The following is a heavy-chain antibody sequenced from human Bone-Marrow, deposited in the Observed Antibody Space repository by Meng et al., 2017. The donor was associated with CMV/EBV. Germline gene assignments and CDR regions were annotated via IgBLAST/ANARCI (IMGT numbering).Heavy chain of an antibody. CDR1: GFTFDDYA. D-gene: IGHD2-2*01. Sequence: GGSLRLSCAASGFTFDDYAMHWVRQAPGKGLEWVSGISWNSGSIGYADSVKGRFTISRDTAKNSLYLQMNSLRAEDTAVYYCARGSSGISTSCYYCYWGQGTTVTVSS. J-gene: IGHJ6*02. CDR2: ISWNSGSI. CDR3: ARGSSGISTSCYYCY. V-gene: IGHV3-9*01.